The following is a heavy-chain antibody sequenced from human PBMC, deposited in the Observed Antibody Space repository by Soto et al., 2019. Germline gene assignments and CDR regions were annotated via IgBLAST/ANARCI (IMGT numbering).Heavy chain of an antibody. CDR3: ARIWGAGDGMDV. Sequence: QVQLVESGGGVVQPGRSLRLSCAASGFTFSSYGMHWVRQAPGKGLEWVAVIWYDGSNKYYADSVKGRFTISRDNSKNTLYLQRNSLRAEETGVYYCARIWGAGDGMDVWGQGTTVTVSS. CDR2: IWYDGSNK. D-gene: IGHD7-27*01. J-gene: IGHJ6*02. CDR1: GFTFSSYG. V-gene: IGHV3-33*01.